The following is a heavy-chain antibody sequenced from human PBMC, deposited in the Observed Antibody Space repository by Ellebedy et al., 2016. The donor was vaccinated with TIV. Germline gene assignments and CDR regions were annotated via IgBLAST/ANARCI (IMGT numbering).Heavy chain of an antibody. V-gene: IGHV3-53*01. CDR2: VYSTGST. J-gene: IGHJ4*02. CDR1: GLTVSSNY. CDR3: ARRGIFDYDNSGALGY. Sequence: GESLKISXAASGLTVSSNYMTWVRQAPGKGLEWVSVVYSTGSTYYADSVRGRFTISRDNSKNTMYLQMNSLRAEDTAVYYCARRGIFDYDNSGALGYWGQGTLVTVSS. D-gene: IGHD3-22*01.